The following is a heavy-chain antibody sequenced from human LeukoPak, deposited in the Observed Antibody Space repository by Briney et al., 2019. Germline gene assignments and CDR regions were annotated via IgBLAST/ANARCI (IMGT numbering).Heavy chain of an antibody. CDR3: ARDQGSYFDY. CDR2: IYYSGST. V-gene: IGHV4-59*01. D-gene: IGHD2-15*01. Sequence: SETLSLTCTVSGGSISSYYWSWIRQPPGKGLEWIGYIYYSGSTNYNPSLKSRVPISVDTSKNQFSLKLSSVTAADTAVYYCARDQGSYFDYWGQGTLVTVSS. J-gene: IGHJ4*02. CDR1: GGSISSYY.